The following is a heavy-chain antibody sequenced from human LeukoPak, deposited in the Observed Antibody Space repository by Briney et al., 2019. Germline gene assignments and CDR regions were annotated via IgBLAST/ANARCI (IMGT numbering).Heavy chain of an antibody. CDR2: IRSKVYGGTS. J-gene: IGHJ4*02. CDR1: GFTFRDYA. CDR3: TSALVPASLPAPY. V-gene: IGHV3-49*04. Sequence: GGSLRLSCTASGFTFRDYALSWVRQAPGKGLEWVGLIRSKVYGGTSEYAASVKGRFTISRDDSKSIAYLQMNSLKTEDTAVYYCTSALVPASLPAPYWGQGTLVTVSS. D-gene: IGHD6-6*01.